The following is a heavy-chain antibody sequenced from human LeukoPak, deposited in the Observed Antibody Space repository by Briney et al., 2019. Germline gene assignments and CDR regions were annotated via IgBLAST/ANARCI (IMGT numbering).Heavy chain of an antibody. CDR2: INHSGST. J-gene: IGHJ4*02. V-gene: IGHV4-34*01. Sequence: SETLSLTCAVYGGSFSGYYWSWIRQPPGKGLEWFGEINHSGSTNYNPSLKSRVTISVDTSKNQFSLKLSSVTAADTAVYYCARGTLKYYYDSSGYRFDYWGQGTLVTVSS. D-gene: IGHD3-22*01. CDR1: GGSFSGYY. CDR3: ARGTLKYYYDSSGYRFDY.